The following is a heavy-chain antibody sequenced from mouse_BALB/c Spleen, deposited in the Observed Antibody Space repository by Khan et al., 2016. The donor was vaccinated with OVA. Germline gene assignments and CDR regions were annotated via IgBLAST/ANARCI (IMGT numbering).Heavy chain of an antibody. CDR3: ARKDYYDYDPFPY. Sequence: EVQLQESGPGLVKPSQSLSLTCTVTVYSITSEYTWNWIRQFPGNKLEWMGFISYSGNTRYNPSPKSRTSITRDTSKNQFFLQLNSVTSEDTATYYCARKDYYDYDPFPYWGQGTLVTVSA. V-gene: IGHV3-2*02. CDR2: ISYSGNT. D-gene: IGHD2-4*01. CDR1: VYSITSEYT. J-gene: IGHJ3*01.